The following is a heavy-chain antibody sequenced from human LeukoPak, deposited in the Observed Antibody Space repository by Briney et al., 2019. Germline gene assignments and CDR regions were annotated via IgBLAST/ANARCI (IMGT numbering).Heavy chain of an antibody. V-gene: IGHV1-18*01. CDR1: GYTFTSYG. D-gene: IGHD2-2*01. CDR3: ARDPSIVVVPAAIPAMDY. Sequence: ASVKVSCKASGYTFTSYGISWVRQAPGQGLEWMGWISAYNGNTNYAQKPQGRVTMTTDTSTSTAYMELRSLRSDDTAVYYCARDPSIVVVPAAIPAMDYWGQGTLVTVSS. CDR2: ISAYNGNT. J-gene: IGHJ4*02.